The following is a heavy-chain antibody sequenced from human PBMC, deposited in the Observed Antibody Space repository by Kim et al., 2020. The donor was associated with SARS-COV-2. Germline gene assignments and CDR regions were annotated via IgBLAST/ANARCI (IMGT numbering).Heavy chain of an antibody. CDR3: ARRSMVRGPGYYYGMDV. Sequence: ASVKVSCKASGYTFTGYYMHWVRQAPGQGLEWMGWINPNSGGTNYAQKFQGWVTMTRDTSISTAYMELSRLRSDDTAVYYCARRSMVRGPGYYYGMDVWGQGTTVTVSS. CDR2: INPNSGGT. J-gene: IGHJ6*02. V-gene: IGHV1-2*04. D-gene: IGHD3-10*01. CDR1: GYTFTGYY.